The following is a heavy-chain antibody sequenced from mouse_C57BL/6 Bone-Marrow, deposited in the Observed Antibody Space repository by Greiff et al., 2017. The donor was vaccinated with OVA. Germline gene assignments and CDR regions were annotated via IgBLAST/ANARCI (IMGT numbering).Heavy chain of an antibody. Sequence: QVQLQQSGAELVRPGASVTLSCKASGYTFTDYEMHWVKQTPVHGLEWIGAIDPETGGTAYNQKFKGQAILTADKSSSTAYMELRSLTSEDSAVYYCTRCYSNYYAMDYWGQGTSVTASS. CDR2: IDPETGGT. V-gene: IGHV1-15*01. CDR1: GYTFTDYE. D-gene: IGHD2-5*01. CDR3: TRCYSNYYAMDY. J-gene: IGHJ4*01.